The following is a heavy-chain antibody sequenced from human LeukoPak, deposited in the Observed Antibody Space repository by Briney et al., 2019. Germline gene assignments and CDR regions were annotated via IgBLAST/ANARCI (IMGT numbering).Heavy chain of an antibody. CDR2: ISGSGAST. V-gene: IGHV3-23*01. J-gene: IGHJ4*02. CDR1: GVTFSNFG. D-gene: IGHD3-16*01. CDR3: AKLIWGSDIGDY. Sequence: GGSLRLSCAASGVTFSNFGMTWVRQAPGKGLEWVSGISGSGASTYYADSGKGRFTISRDNSKNTLYLRMNSLRAEDTAVYYCAKLIWGSDIGDYWGRGTLVTVSS.